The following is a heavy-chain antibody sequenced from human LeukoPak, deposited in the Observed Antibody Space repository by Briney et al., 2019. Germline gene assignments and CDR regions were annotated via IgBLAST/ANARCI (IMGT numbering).Heavy chain of an antibody. CDR1: GFTFSSYW. J-gene: IGHJ3*02. D-gene: IGHD3-3*01. V-gene: IGHV3-48*01. CDR3: ARDSPPLGRITIFGVVRSDAFDI. Sequence: GGSLRLSCAASGFTFSSYWMSWVRQAPGKGLEWVSYISSSSNTIYYADSVKGRFTISRDNAKNSLYLQMNSLRAEDTAVYHCARDSPPLGRITIFGVVRSDAFDIWGQGTMVTVSS. CDR2: ISSSSNTI.